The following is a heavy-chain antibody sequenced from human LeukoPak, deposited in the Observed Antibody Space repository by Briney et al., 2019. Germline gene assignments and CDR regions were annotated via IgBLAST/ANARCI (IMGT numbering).Heavy chain of an antibody. Sequence: GGSLRLSCAASGFTFSSYAMSWVRQAPGKGLEWVSAISGSGGSTYYADSVKGRFTISRDNSKNTLYLQMNSLRAEATAVYYCAKAPYYYDSSGYYFYAFDIWGQGTMVTVSS. CDR1: GFTFSSYA. CDR3: AKAPYYYDSSGYYFYAFDI. J-gene: IGHJ3*02. CDR2: ISGSGGST. V-gene: IGHV3-23*01. D-gene: IGHD3-22*01.